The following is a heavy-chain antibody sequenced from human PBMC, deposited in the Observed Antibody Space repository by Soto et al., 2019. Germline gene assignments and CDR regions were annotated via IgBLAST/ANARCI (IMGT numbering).Heavy chain of an antibody. CDR2: ISGSGGDT. CDR1: GFTFSSYT. D-gene: IGHD4-17*01. CDR3: AKDRIRNDYGDYFDY. J-gene: IGHJ4*02. V-gene: IGHV3-23*01. Sequence: LRLSCAASGFTFSSYTMIWVRQAPGKGLKWVSAISGSGGDTHYADSVKGRFTISRDNSKNALYLQMNSLRAEDTAVYYCAKDRIRNDYGDYFDYWGQGTLVTVSS.